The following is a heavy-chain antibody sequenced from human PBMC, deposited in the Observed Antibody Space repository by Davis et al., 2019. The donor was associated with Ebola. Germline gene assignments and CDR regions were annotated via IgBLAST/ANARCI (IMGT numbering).Heavy chain of an antibody. CDR1: GGSFSGYY. D-gene: IGHD1-26*01. V-gene: IGHV4-34*01. CDR2: INHSGST. J-gene: IGHJ4*02. CDR3: ARGGVGATTVDY. Sequence: PSETLSLTCAVYGGSFSGYYWSWIRQPPGKGLEWIGEINHSGSTNYNPSLKSRVTISVDTSKNQFSLKLSSVTAADTAVYYCARGGVGATTVDYWGQGTLVTVSS.